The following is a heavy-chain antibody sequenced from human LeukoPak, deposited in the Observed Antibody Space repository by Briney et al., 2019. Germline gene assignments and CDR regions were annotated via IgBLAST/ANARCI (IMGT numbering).Heavy chain of an antibody. D-gene: IGHD3-10*01. J-gene: IGHJ3*02. Sequence: PGGSLRLSCTASGFTLSNFAMSWVRQAPGKGLEWVSSISSSSSYIYYADSVKGRFTISRDNAKNSLYLQMNSLRAEDTAVYYCARSRYYGSKNDAFDIWGQGTMVTVSS. CDR2: ISSSSSYI. V-gene: IGHV3-21*01. CDR1: GFTLSNFA. CDR3: ARSRYYGSKNDAFDI.